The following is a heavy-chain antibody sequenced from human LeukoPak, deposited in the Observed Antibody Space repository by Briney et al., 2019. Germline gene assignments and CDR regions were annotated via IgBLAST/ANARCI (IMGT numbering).Heavy chain of an antibody. Sequence: GGSLRLSCAASGFTFSIYAISCVRQAPGKGLGWVSSISGSGSSTYYADPVKGRFTISRDNSKKTLYLQMNSLRAGDTAVYYCASPGIVGATDDDYWGQGTLVTVSS. CDR1: GFTFSIYA. V-gene: IGHV3-23*01. CDR2: ISGSGSST. D-gene: IGHD1-26*01. J-gene: IGHJ4*02. CDR3: ASPGIVGATDDDY.